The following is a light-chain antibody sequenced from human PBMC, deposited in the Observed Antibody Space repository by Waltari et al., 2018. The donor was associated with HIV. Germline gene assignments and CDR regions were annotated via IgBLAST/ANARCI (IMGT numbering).Light chain of an antibody. CDR1: TGPVTSGHH. CDR3: LLSYAGARPWV. Sequence: QAVVTQEPSLTVSPGGTVTLTCGSSTGPVTSGHHPYWVQQRPGQAPRTLIYDTTNKHAWTPGRFSGSLLGGKAALTLSGAQPEDEAEYYCLLSYAGARPWVFGGGTKLTVL. V-gene: IGLV7-46*01. CDR2: DTT. J-gene: IGLJ3*02.